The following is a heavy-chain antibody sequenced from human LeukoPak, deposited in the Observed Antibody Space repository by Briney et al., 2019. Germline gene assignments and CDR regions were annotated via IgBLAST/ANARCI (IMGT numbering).Heavy chain of an antibody. CDR3: VKGDAITGTTGYYYYGMDV. V-gene: IGHV3-64D*06. CDR2: ISSNGGST. D-gene: IGHD1-7*01. CDR1: GFSFSNAW. Sequence: GGSLRLSCAASGFSFSNAWMSWVRQAPGKGLEYVSAISSNGGSTYYADSVKGRFTISRDNSKNTLYLQMSSLRAEDTAVYYCVKGDAITGTTGYYYYGMDVWGQGTTVTVSS. J-gene: IGHJ6*02.